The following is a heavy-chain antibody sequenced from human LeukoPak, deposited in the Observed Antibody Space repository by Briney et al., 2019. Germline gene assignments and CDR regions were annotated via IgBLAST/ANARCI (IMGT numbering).Heavy chain of an antibody. Sequence: GGSLRLSCAASGFTFSSYWMSWVRQAPGKGLEWVANINQTGSEKYFVDSVKGRFTISRDNAKNSLYLQMNSLRAEDTALYYCARDLSGYSSSSLPDYWGQGTLVTVSS. CDR3: ARDLSGYSSSSLPDY. CDR1: GFTFSSYW. J-gene: IGHJ4*02. V-gene: IGHV3-7*03. CDR2: INQTGSEK. D-gene: IGHD6-6*01.